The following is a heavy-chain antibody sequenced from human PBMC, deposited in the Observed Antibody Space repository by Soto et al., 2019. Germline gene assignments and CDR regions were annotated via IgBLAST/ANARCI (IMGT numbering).Heavy chain of an antibody. D-gene: IGHD3-16*01. Sequence: GGSLRLSCAASGFTFSSYAMHWVRQAPGKGLECVAVISYDVNNKYYADSVNGRFTISRDNSKDTVYLQMNSLRAEDMDVSSNARDWSPLMVTLGERYFDYWGQGTLITVCS. V-gene: IGHV3-30*14. J-gene: IGHJ4*02. CDR3: ARDWSPLMVTLGERYFDY. CDR2: ISYDVNNK. CDR1: GFTFSSYA.